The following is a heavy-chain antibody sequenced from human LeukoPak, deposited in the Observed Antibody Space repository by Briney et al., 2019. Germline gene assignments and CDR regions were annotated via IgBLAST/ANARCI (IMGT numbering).Heavy chain of an antibody. CDR1: GGSFSGYY. V-gene: IGHV4-34*01. CDR3: ARGDYGDYVDY. Sequence: SETLSLTCAVYGGSFSGYYWSWIRQPPGKGLEWIGEINHSGSTNYDPSLKSRVTISVDTSKNQFSLKLSSVTAADTAVYYCARGDYGDYVDYWGQGTLVTVSS. J-gene: IGHJ4*02. CDR2: INHSGST. D-gene: IGHD4-17*01.